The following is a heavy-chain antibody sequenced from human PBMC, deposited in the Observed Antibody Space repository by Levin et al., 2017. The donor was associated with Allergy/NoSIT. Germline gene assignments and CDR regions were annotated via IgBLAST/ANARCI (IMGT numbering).Heavy chain of an antibody. V-gene: IGHV3-74*01. D-gene: IGHD4-17*01. CDR3: ARVFDGDYGYDY. CDR1: GFSLSGYW. Sequence: AGGSLRLSCAASGFSLSGYWMHWVRQAPGKGMVWVSRINSDGTITSYADSVKGRFTISRDNARNTLSLQMNSLRAEDTAVYYCARVFDGDYGYDYWGQGTLVTVSS. J-gene: IGHJ4*02. CDR2: INSDGTIT.